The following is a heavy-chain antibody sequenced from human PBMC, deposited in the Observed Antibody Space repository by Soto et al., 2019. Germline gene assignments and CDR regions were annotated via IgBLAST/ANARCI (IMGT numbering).Heavy chain of an antibody. Sequence: GGSLRLSCAASGFTFSSYAMHWVRQAPGKGLEWVAVISYDGSNKYYADSVKGRFTISRDNSKNTLYLQMNSLRAEDTAVYCCARAIENSSGWYYFDYWGQGTLVTVSS. D-gene: IGHD6-19*01. CDR1: GFTFSSYA. V-gene: IGHV3-30-3*01. CDR2: ISYDGSNK. CDR3: ARAIENSSGWYYFDY. J-gene: IGHJ4*02.